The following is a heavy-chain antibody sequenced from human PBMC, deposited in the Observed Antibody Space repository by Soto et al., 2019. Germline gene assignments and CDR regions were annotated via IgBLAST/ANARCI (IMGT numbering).Heavy chain of an antibody. CDR2: ISGSGGST. CDR1: GFTFSSYA. CDR3: AKEDPDSSGYYYVGLFPVFDY. J-gene: IGHJ4*02. V-gene: IGHV3-23*01. Sequence: GGSLRLSCAASGFTFSSYAMSWVRQAPGKGLEWVSAISGSGGSTYYADSVKGRFTISRDNSKNTLYLQMNSLRAEDTAVYYCAKEDPDSSGYYYVGLFPVFDYWGQGTLVTVSS. D-gene: IGHD3-22*01.